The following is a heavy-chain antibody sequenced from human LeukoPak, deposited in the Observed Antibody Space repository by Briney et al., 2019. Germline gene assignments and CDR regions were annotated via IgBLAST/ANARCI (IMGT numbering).Heavy chain of an antibody. V-gene: IGHV3-74*01. J-gene: IGHJ3*01. Sequence: GGSLRLSCAASGFTFTSYWKVWVRQVPGKGLMCVSHISDEGSRPIYADSVKGRFTISRDNAKNTVFLQMNSLRAEDTGVYYCTRDTTSSAKQGAFDVWGQGTMVTVSS. CDR2: ISDEGSRP. CDR3: TRDTTSSAKQGAFDV. D-gene: IGHD1-1*01. CDR1: GFTFTSYW.